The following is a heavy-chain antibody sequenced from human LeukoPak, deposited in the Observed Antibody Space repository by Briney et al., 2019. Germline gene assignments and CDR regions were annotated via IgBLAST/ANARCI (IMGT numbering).Heavy chain of an antibody. CDR2: VDPEDGET. CDR3: AKPHAAALEWLSHAFDI. CDR1: GYTFTDYY. J-gene: IGHJ3*02. V-gene: IGHV1-69-2*01. D-gene: IGHD3-3*01. Sequence: GASVKVSCKASGYTFTDYYMHWVQQAPGKGLEWMGRVDPEDGETIYAEKFQGRVTITADTSTDTAYMELSSLRSEDTAVYYCAKPHAAALEWLSHAFDIWGQGTMVTVSS.